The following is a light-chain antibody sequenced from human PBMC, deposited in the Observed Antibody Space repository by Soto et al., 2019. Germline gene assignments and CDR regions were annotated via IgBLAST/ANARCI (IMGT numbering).Light chain of an antibody. J-gene: IGKJ1*01. Sequence: EIVLTQSPGTLSLSPGERATLSCRASQSVSSSYLAWYQQKPGQAPRLLIYGASSSATGIPDRFSGSGSGTDFPLTISRLEPEDFAVYYCQQYAIWTFGKGTKV. CDR3: QQYAIWT. CDR2: GAS. CDR1: QSVSSSY. V-gene: IGKV3-20*01.